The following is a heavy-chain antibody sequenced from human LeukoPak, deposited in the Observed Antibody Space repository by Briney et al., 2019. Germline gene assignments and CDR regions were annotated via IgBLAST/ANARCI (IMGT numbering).Heavy chain of an antibody. V-gene: IGHV4-39*07. CDR1: GGSISSSSYY. J-gene: IGHJ3*02. D-gene: IGHD4-23*01. CDR3: ARGATVVTHDAFDI. CDR2: IYYSGST. Sequence: SETLSLTCTVSGGSISSSSYYWGWIRQPPGKGLEWIGSIYYSGSTYYNPSLKSRVTISVDTSKNQFSLKLSSVTAADTAVYYCARGATVVTHDAFDIWGQGTMVTVSS.